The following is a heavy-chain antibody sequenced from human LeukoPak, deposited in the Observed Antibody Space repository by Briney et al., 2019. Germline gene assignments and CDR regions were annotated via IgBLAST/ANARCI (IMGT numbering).Heavy chain of an antibody. CDR1: GFTFSSYA. D-gene: IGHD3-9*01. CDR3: AGGTGFIIKD. J-gene: IGHJ4*02. V-gene: IGHV3-7*03. Sequence: GGSLRLSCEVSGFTFSSYAMSWVRQAPGKGLEWVANIKQDGSEKNYVDSVKGRFTISRDNAKNSLYLQMNNLRVEDTAMYYCAGGTGFIIKDWGQGTLVTVSS. CDR2: IKQDGSEK.